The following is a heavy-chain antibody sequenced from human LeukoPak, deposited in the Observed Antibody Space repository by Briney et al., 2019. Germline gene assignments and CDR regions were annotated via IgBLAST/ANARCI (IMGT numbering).Heavy chain of an antibody. Sequence: GGSLRLSRAASGFTFSSYGMHWVRQAPGKGLEWVAVIWYDGSNKYYADSVKGRFTISRDNSQNTLYLQMNSLRAEDTAVYYCAREVNLQGYFDYWGQGTLVTVSS. D-gene: IGHD4-11*01. V-gene: IGHV3-33*01. CDR3: AREVNLQGYFDY. J-gene: IGHJ4*02. CDR1: GFTFSSYG. CDR2: IWYDGSNK.